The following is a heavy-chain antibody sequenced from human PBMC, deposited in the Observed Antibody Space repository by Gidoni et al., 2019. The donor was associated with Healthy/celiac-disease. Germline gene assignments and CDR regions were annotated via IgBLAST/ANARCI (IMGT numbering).Heavy chain of an antibody. Sequence: VQLVESGGGVVQPGRSLRLSCAASGFTFSSYGMHWVRQAPGKGLEWVAVISYDGSNKYYADSVKGRFTISRDNSKNTLYLQMNSLRAEDTAVYYCAKDMDDILTGFWAEGDYWGQGTLVTVSS. J-gene: IGHJ4*02. CDR3: AKDMDDILTGFWAEGDY. CDR2: ISYDGSNK. D-gene: IGHD3-9*01. V-gene: IGHV3-30*18. CDR1: GFTFSSYG.